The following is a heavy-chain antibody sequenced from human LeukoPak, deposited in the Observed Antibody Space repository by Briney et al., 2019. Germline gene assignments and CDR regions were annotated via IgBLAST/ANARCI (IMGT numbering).Heavy chain of an antibody. D-gene: IGHD6-19*01. CDR2: ISSISSTI. J-gene: IGHJ4*02. V-gene: IGHV3-48*01. Sequence: GGSLRLSCAASGFTFSSYWMSWVRQAPGKGLEWVSYISSISSTIYYADSVKGRFTISRDNAKNSLYLQMNSLRAEDTAEYYCARGGGWTPFDYWGQGTLVTVSS. CDR3: ARGGGWTPFDY. CDR1: GFTFSSYW.